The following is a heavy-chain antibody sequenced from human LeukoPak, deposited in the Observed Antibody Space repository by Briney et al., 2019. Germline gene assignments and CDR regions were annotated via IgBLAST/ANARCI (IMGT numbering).Heavy chain of an antibody. CDR3: ARAPSEIGGYYPEYFRH. D-gene: IGHD3-22*01. J-gene: IGHJ1*01. Sequence: PGGSLRLSCAASGFTFSTYWMHWVRQAPGKGLVWVSRIKSDGGTNYADSVKGRFTISRDNAMKTVSLQMNSLRPEDTGVYYCARAPSEIGGYYPEYFRHWGQGTLVTVSS. CDR1: GFTFSTYW. CDR2: IKSDGGT. V-gene: IGHV3-74*01.